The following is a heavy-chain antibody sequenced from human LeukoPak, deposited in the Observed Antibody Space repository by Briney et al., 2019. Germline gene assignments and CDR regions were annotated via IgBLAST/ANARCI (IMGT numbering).Heavy chain of an antibody. J-gene: IGHJ6*02. CDR1: GGSISSYY. D-gene: IGHD6-13*01. Sequence: SETLSLTCTVSGGSISSYYWSWIRQPPGKGLEWIGYIYYSGSTNYNPSLKSRVTISVDTSKNQFSLKLSSVTAADTAVYYCARVTGYSSSWPYYYYGMDVWGQGTTVTVSS. V-gene: IGHV4-59*01. CDR3: ARVTGYSSSWPYYYYGMDV. CDR2: IYYSGST.